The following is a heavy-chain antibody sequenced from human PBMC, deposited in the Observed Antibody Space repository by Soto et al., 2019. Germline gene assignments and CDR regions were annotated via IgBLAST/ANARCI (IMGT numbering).Heavy chain of an antibody. Sequence: QVQLAQSGAEVKKPGSSVKVSCKASGGTFSSYAISWVRQAPGQGLEWMGGIIPIFGTANYAQKFQGRVTITADESTSTAYMELSSLRSEDTAVYYCARDRECLGGSYCWFDPWGQGTLVTVSS. D-gene: IGHD3-10*01. CDR3: ARDRECLGGSYCWFDP. V-gene: IGHV1-69*01. J-gene: IGHJ5*02. CDR2: IIPIFGTA. CDR1: GGTFSSYA.